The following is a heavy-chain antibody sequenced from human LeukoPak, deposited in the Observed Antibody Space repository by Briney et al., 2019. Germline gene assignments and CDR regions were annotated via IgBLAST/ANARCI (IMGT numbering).Heavy chain of an antibody. D-gene: IGHD6-13*01. V-gene: IGHV3-48*04. CDR3: ARVPAGGTWNAFDI. CDR2: ISTSSSIM. CDR1: GLTLSSYT. Sequence: GGSLRLSCAASGLTLSSYTLNWVRQAPGKGLEWVSYISTSSSIMYYADSVKGRFTISRDNAKNSLYLQMNSLRAEDTAVYYCARVPAGGTWNAFDIRGQGTMVTVSS. J-gene: IGHJ3*02.